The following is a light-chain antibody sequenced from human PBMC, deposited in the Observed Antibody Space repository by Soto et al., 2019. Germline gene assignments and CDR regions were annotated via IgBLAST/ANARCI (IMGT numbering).Light chain of an antibody. CDR3: QQGHNWPLT. CDR2: SAS. CDR1: QSISTE. J-gene: IGKJ2*01. Sequence: EIVMTQSPATLSVSPGERATLSCRASQSISTELAWYQQKPGQPPRLLIDSASTRATGVPARFTGSGYGSEFTLTISGLQSEDFAVYYCQQGHNWPLTFGQGTRLEI. V-gene: IGKV3-15*01.